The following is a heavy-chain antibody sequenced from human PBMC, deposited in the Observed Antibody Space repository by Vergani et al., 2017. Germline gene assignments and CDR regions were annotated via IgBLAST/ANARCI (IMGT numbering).Heavy chain of an antibody. Sequence: EVQLLESGGGLVQPGGSLRLSCAASGFTFSSYAMSWVRQAPGKGLEWVSAISGSGGSTYYADSVKGRFTISRDNSKNTLYLQMNSLRAEDTAVDYCAKDDGARVKRWEDWGQGTLVTVSS. CDR2: ISGSGGST. CDR1: GFTFSSYA. D-gene: IGHD1-26*01. CDR3: AKDDGARVKRWED. J-gene: IGHJ4*02. V-gene: IGHV3-23*01.